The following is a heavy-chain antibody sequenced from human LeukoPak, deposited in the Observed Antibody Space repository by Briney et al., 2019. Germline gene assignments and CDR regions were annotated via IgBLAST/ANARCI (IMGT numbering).Heavy chain of an antibody. Sequence: SETLSLTCTVSGGSISSSNYYWTWIRQPPGKGLEWIGTIHYSGNNYHNPSLKSRVTISVDTSKNQFSLKLSSVTAADTAVYYCARQASSSWFARFDPWGQGTLVTVSS. CDR1: GGSISSSNYY. CDR3: ARQASSSWFARFDP. CDR2: IHYSGNN. V-gene: IGHV4-39*01. J-gene: IGHJ5*02. D-gene: IGHD6-13*01.